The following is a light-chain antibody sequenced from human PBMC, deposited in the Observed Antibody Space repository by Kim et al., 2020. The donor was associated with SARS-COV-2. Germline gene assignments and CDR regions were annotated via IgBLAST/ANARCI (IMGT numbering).Light chain of an antibody. CDR1: KLGDKY. CDR3: QAWDSSAWV. Sequence: SYELTQPPSVSVSPGQTASITCSGDKLGDKYACWYQQKPGQSPVLVIYQDSKRPSGIPERFSGSNSGNTATLTISGIQAMDEADYYCQAWDSSAWVFGGG. J-gene: IGLJ3*02. CDR2: QDS. V-gene: IGLV3-1*01.